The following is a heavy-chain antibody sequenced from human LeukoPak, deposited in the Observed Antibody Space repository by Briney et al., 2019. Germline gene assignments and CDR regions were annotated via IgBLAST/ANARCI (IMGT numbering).Heavy chain of an antibody. D-gene: IGHD1-26*01. V-gene: IGHV4-39*01. CDR3: ARRDVGATIDY. CDR2: ILYTGRT. CDR1: GDSISSSRSY. J-gene: IGHJ4*02. Sequence: SETLSLTCTVSGDSISSSRSYWAWIRQPPGKGLEWIGSILYTGRTFYNPSLKSRVTISVDTSKNRFSLRLGSVTASDTAVYYCARRDVGATIDYWGQGTLVTVSS.